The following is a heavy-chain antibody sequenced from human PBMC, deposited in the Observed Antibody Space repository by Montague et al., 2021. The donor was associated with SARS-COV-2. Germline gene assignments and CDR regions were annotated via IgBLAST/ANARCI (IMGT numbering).Heavy chain of an antibody. V-gene: IGHV4-39*07. CDR1: GCCISSGGYY. CDR3: ARDKAEYIVVVPAVPLAYGMDI. D-gene: IGHD2-2*01. Sequence: SETLSLTCTVSGCCISSGGYYWGCIRQPPGKGLEWVGSIYYSGSTYYNPSLKSRVTISVDTSKNQFSLKLSSVTAADTAVYYCARDKAEYIVVVPAVPLAYGMDIWGQGTTVTVSS. CDR2: IYYSGST. J-gene: IGHJ6*02.